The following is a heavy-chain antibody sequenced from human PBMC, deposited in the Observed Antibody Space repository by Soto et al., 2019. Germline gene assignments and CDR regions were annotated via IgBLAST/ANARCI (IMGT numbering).Heavy chain of an antibody. J-gene: IGHJ4*02. CDR1: GGSISSYY. CDR2: IYYSGST. Sequence: SETLSLTCTVSGGSISSYYWSWIRQPPGKGLEWIGYIYYSGSTNYNPSLKSRVTISVDTSKNQFSLKLSSVTAADTAVYYCARHLPAMVRGVSNFDYWGQGTLVTVSS. CDR3: ARHLPAMVRGVSNFDY. V-gene: IGHV4-59*08. D-gene: IGHD3-10*01.